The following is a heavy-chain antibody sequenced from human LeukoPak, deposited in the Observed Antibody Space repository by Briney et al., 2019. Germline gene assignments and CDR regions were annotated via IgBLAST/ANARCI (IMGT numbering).Heavy chain of an antibody. V-gene: IGHV4-39*01. CDR1: GFTFSSYE. CDR2: IYYSGST. Sequence: GSLRLACADSGFTFSSYEMNWVRQPPGKGLEWIGSIYYSGSTYYNPSLKSRVTISVDTSKNQFSLKLSSVTAADTAVYYCARSTITFGGVIVDDPYYFDYWGQGTLVTVSS. J-gene: IGHJ4*02. D-gene: IGHD3-16*02. CDR3: ARSTITFGGVIVDDPYYFDY.